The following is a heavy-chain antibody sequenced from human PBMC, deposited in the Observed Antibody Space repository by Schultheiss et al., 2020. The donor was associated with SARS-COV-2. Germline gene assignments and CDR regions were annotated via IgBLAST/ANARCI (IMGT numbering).Heavy chain of an antibody. V-gene: IGHV3-30-3*01. CDR3: ARGQGVRNRPLNWFDP. J-gene: IGHJ5*02. CDR2: ISYDGSNK. D-gene: IGHD3-10*01. CDR1: GFTFSSYA. Sequence: GSLRLSCAASGFTFSSYAMHWVRQAPGKGLEWVAVISYDGSNKYYADSVKGRFTISRDNSKNTLYLQMNSLRAEDTAVYYCARGQGVRNRPLNWFDPWGQGTLVTVSS.